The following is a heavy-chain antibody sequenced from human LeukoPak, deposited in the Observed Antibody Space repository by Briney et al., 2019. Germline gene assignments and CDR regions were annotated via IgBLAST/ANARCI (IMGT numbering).Heavy chain of an antibody. CDR2: VNSDGSTT. D-gene: IGHD5-24*01. V-gene: IGHV3-74*01. Sequence: GGSLRLSCAASGFPFSNYWMHWVRQAPGKGLVWVSRVNSDGSTTNYADSVKGRFTISRDNAENTLYMRMNSLRPEDTAVYYCARVGREGYNFHYWGQGTLVTVSS. CDR3: ARVGREGYNFHY. J-gene: IGHJ4*02. CDR1: GFPFSNYW.